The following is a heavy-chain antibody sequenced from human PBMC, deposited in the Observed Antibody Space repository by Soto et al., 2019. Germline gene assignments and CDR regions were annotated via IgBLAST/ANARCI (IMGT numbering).Heavy chain of an antibody. J-gene: IGHJ4*02. V-gene: IGHV3-7*01. CDR3: PRAMNDFWSGYYYAY. CDR2: IKEDGSEK. Sequence: GGSLRLSCAASGFTFSNYWMTWVRQAPGKGLEWVANIKEDGSEKYYVDSVKGRFTISRDNAKNSLYLQVSSLRAEDAAVYCCPRAMNDFWSGYYYAYWGKRTLVTVPS. CDR1: GFTFSNYW. D-gene: IGHD3-3*01.